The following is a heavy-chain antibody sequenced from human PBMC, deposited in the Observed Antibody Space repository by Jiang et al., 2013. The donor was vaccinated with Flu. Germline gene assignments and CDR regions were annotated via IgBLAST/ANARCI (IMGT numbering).Heavy chain of an antibody. CDR1: GFTFSSYS. CDR2: ISSSSSTI. CDR3: ASLQGSYYYGMDV. Sequence: QLLESGGGLVQPGGSLRLSCAASGFTFSSYSMNWVRQAPGKGLEWVSYISSSSSTIYYADSVKGRFTISRDNAKNSLYLQMNSLRAEDTAVYYCASLQGSYYYGMDVWGQGTTVTVSS. V-gene: IGHV3-48*01. J-gene: IGHJ6*02. D-gene: IGHD3-10*01.